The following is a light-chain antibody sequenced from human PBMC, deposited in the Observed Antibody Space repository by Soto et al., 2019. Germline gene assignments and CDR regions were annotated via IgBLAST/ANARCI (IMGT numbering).Light chain of an antibody. Sequence: IPLTQSPSSLSASVGDRVTITCRASQGLNTNLAWYQQKPGKAPSLLIYGASTLQKGVPSRFSGNGSGTDFTLTISSLQPEDLATYYYQQSNNYFTFGPGTKVDIK. V-gene: IGKV1-9*01. CDR1: QGLNTN. CDR3: QQSNNYFT. J-gene: IGKJ3*01. CDR2: GAS.